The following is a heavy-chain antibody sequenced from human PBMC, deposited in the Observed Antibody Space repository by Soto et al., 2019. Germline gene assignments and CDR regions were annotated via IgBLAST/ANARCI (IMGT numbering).Heavy chain of an antibody. Sequence: PSETLSLTCTVSGGSISSSSYYWGWIRQPPGKGLEWIGSIYYSGSTYYNPSLKSRVTISVDTSKNQFSLKLSSVTAADTAVYYCASSPAGYFDYWGQGTLVTVSS. J-gene: IGHJ4*02. V-gene: IGHV4-39*01. CDR3: ASSPAGYFDY. CDR2: IYYSGST. CDR1: GGSISSSSYY.